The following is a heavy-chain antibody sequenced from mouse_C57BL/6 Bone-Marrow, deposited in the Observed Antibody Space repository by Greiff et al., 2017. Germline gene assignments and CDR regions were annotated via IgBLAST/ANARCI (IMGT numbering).Heavy chain of an antibody. CDR2: IYPGSGNT. D-gene: IGHD2-5*01. Sequence: VQLQQSGPELVKPGASVKISCKASGYSFTSYYIHWVKQRPGKGLEWIGWIYPGSGNTKYNEKFKGKATLTADTSSSTAYMQLSSLTSEDSAVYYCARGGAYYSNYGAMDYWGQGTSVTVSS. CDR1: GYSFTSYY. J-gene: IGHJ4*01. V-gene: IGHV1-66*01. CDR3: ARGGAYYSNYGAMDY.